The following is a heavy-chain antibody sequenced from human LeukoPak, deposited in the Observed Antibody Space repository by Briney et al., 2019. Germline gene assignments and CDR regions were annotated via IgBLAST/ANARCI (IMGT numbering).Heavy chain of an antibody. CDR1: GYTFTSYY. D-gene: IGHD4-17*01. CDR3: ARDSKRGTVTMVYYMDV. J-gene: IGHJ6*03. CDR2: INPSGGST. V-gene: IGHV1-46*01. Sequence: GASVKVSCKASGYTFTSYYMHWVRQAPGQGLEWMGIINPSGGSTSYAQKFQGRVTMTRDMSTSTVYMELSSLRSEDTAVYYCARDSKRGTVTMVYYMDVWGKGTTVTVSS.